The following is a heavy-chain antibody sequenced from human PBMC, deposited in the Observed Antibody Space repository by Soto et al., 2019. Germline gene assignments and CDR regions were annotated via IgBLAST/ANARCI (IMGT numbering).Heavy chain of an antibody. CDR2: IIPIFGTA. CDR3: ARATRAITTYQYFDY. CDR1: GGTFSSYA. D-gene: IGHD4-4*01. V-gene: IGHV1-69*06. Sequence: AASVKVSCKASGGTFSSYAISWVRQAPGQGLEWMGGIIPIFGTANYAQKFQGRVTITADKSTSTAYMELSSLRSEDTAVYYCARATRAITTYQYFDYWGQGTLVTVSS. J-gene: IGHJ4*02.